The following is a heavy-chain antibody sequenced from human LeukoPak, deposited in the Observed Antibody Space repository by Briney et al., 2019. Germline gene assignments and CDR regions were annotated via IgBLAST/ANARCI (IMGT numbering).Heavy chain of an antibody. CDR3: ASAITMVRGPPDY. CDR2: INPNSGGT. V-gene: IGHV1-2*02. Sequence: ASVKVSCKASGYTFTSYDINWVRQATGQGLEWMGWINPNSGGTNYAQKFQGRVTMTRDTSISTAYMELSRLRSDDTAVYYCASAITMVRGPPDYWGQGTLVTVSS. J-gene: IGHJ4*02. D-gene: IGHD3-10*01. CDR1: GYTFTSYD.